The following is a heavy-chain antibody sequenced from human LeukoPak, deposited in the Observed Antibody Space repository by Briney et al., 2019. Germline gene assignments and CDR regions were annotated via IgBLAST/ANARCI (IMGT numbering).Heavy chain of an antibody. CDR1: GFTFSSFW. D-gene: IGHD3-3*01. V-gene: IGHV3-7*01. CDR3: ARETRLLSY. CDR2: IKHDGSEK. J-gene: IGHJ4*02. Sequence: QTGGSLRLSCAASGFTFSSFWMSWVRQTPGKGLDWVAMIKHDGSEKYSVDSLKGRFTISRDNAKNLLYLQMNSLRVEDTAVYHCARETRLLSYWGQGTLVTVSS.